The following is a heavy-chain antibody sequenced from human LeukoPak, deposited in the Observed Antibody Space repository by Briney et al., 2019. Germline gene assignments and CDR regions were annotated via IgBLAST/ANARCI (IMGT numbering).Heavy chain of an antibody. J-gene: IGHJ4*02. CDR2: IKQDGSEK. V-gene: IGHV3-7*01. Sequence: GGSLRLSCAASGFTFSSYWMSWVRQAPGKGLEWVANIKQDGSEKCYVDSVKGRFTISGDNAKNSLYLQMNSLRAEDTAVYYCARAPPLSGWYGGGDYWGQGTLVTVSS. CDR1: GFTFSSYW. CDR3: ARAPPLSGWYGGGDY. D-gene: IGHD6-19*01.